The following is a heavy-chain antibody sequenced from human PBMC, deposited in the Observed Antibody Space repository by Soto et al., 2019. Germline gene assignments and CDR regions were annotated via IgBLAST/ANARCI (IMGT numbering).Heavy chain of an antibody. CDR1: GDSVSSNSAA. V-gene: IGHV6-1*01. D-gene: IGHD6-13*01. CDR3: ARAGYSSSWYPETIDY. Sequence: SQTLSLTCAISGDSVSSNSAAWNWIRQSPSRGLEWLGRTYYRSKWYNDYAVSVKSRITINPDTSKNQFSLQLNSVTPEDTAVDYCARAGYSSSWYPETIDYWGQGTLVTVSS. J-gene: IGHJ4*02. CDR2: TYYRSKWYN.